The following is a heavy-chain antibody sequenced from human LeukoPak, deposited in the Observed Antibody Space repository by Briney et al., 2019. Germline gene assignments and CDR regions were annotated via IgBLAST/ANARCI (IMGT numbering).Heavy chain of an antibody. CDR3: ARDTDILTGYKGKSDLYYFDY. Sequence: PGGSLRLSCAASGFTFSDYYMSWIRQAPGKGLEWVSYISSSSSYTNYADSVKGRFTISRDNAKNSLYLQMNSLRAEDTAVYYCARDTDILTGYKGKSDLYYFDYWGQGTLVTVSS. CDR2: ISSSSSYT. CDR1: GFTFSDYY. D-gene: IGHD3-9*01. V-gene: IGHV3-11*06. J-gene: IGHJ4*02.